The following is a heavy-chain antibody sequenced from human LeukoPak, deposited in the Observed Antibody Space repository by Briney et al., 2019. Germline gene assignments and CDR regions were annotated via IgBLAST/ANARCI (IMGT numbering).Heavy chain of an antibody. V-gene: IGHV3-48*01. D-gene: IGHD2-15*01. J-gene: IGHJ4*02. Sequence: GGSLRLSCAASGFTFSSYSMTWVRQAPGKGLEWVSYISSSSSTIYYADSVKGRFTISRDNAKNSLYLQMNSLRAEDTAVYYCAKDRYCSGGSCTYYFDYWGQGTLVTVSS. CDR3: AKDRYCSGGSCTYYFDY. CDR2: ISSSSSTI. CDR1: GFTFSSYS.